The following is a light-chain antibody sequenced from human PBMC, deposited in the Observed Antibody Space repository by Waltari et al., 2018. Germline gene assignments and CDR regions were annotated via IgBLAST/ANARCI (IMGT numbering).Light chain of an antibody. CDR2: EVQ. CDR3: CSYAGSSTFYV. Sequence: QSALTQPASVSGSPGQSITIPCTGTSRYVGSYNRVSWYHQHPGKAPKLMIYEVQKRPSGVSNRFSGSKSGNTASLTISGLQAEDEADYYCCSYAGSSTFYVFGTGTKVTVL. CDR1: SRYVGSYNR. V-gene: IGLV2-23*02. J-gene: IGLJ1*01.